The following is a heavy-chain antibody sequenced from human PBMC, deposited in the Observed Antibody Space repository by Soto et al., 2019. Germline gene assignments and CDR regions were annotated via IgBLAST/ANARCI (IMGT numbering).Heavy chain of an antibody. CDR1: GFPFGSYE. D-gene: IGHD1-7*01. J-gene: IGHJ4*02. CDR2: ILTNGRII. Sequence: EVQLVESGGGLVQPGGSLRLSCVASGFPFGSYEMNWVRQAPGKGLEWISYILTNGRIIHYSAFVKGRFTISRDNAKNSLYLEMNSLTDEDTAVYYCARGRYNRNYEFWVYFDSWGQGTLVSVSS. CDR3: ARGRYNRNYEFWVYFDS. V-gene: IGHV3-48*03.